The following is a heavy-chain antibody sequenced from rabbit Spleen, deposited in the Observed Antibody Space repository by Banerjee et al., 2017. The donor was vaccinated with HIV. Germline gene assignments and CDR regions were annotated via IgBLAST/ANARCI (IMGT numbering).Heavy chain of an antibody. V-gene: IGHV1S40*01. CDR1: GFSFSSSDY. D-gene: IGHD4-2*01. CDR2: IAGDSSGFT. CDR3: ARDAGTSFSSYGMGL. Sequence: QSLEESGGDLVKPGASLTLTCTASGFSFSSSDYMCWVRQAPGKGLEWISCIAGDSSGFTYSATWAKGRFTCSKTSSSTVTLQMTSLTVADTATYFCARDAGTSFSSYGMGLWGPGTLVTVS. J-gene: IGHJ6*01.